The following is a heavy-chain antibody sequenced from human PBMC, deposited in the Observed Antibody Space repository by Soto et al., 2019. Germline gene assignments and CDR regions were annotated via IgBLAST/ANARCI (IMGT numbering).Heavy chain of an antibody. V-gene: IGHV3-33*01. Sequence: LRLSCGTSGFTFSSYGMHWVRQAPGKGLEWVALIWYDGSNKYYADSVKGRFTVSRDNSKNTLYLQMNSLRAEDTAVYYCARDRGTGQWLPLDYWGQGTLVTVSS. CDR1: GFTFSSYG. D-gene: IGHD6-19*01. CDR3: ARDRGTGQWLPLDY. J-gene: IGHJ4*02. CDR2: IWYDGSNK.